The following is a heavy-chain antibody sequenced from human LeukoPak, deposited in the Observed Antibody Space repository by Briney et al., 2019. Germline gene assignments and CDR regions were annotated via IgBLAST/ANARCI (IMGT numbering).Heavy chain of an antibody. CDR1: GFTFSSYW. CDR3: AREWFSSGWAQDDY. Sequence: GGSLRLSCAASGFTFSSYWMSWVRQAPGKGLEWVTNIKQDGSEKYYVDSVKGRFTISRDNAKNSLYLQMNSLRAEDTAVYYCAREWFSSGWAQDDYWGQGTLVTVSS. V-gene: IGHV3-7*01. CDR2: IKQDGSEK. J-gene: IGHJ4*02. D-gene: IGHD6-19*01.